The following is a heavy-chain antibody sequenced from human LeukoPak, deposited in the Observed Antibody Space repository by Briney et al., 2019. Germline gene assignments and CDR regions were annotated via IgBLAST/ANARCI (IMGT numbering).Heavy chain of an antibody. CDR2: IWYDGSNK. J-gene: IGHJ4*02. Sequence: GGSLRLSCAASGFTFSSYGMHWVRQAPGKGLEWVAVIWYDGSNKYYADSVKGRFTISRDNSKNTLYLQMNGLRAEDTAVYYCARYGIGESNDYWGQGTLVTVSS. CDR3: ARYGIGESNDY. V-gene: IGHV3-33*01. CDR1: GFTFSSYG. D-gene: IGHD3-10*01.